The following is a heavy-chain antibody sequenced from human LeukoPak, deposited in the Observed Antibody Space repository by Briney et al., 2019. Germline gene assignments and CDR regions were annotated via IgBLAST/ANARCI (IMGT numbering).Heavy chain of an antibody. CDR1: GFTFSIYA. J-gene: IGHJ5*02. V-gene: IGHV3-23*01. D-gene: IGHD6-19*01. Sequence: GGSLRLSCAASGFTFSIYAMSWVRQAPGEGLEWASAISGDGGSTYYAASVKGRFTISRDNSKNTLYLQMNSLRAEDTAVYYCASSGWCGFDPWGQGTLVTVSS. CDR3: ASSGWCGFDP. CDR2: ISGDGGST.